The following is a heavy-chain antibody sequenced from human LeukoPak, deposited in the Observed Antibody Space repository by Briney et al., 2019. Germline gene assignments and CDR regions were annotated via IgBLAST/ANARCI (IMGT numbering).Heavy chain of an antibody. CDR2: IGGSTGTI. CDR1: GFTLSSFG. CDR3: ARDPLVNNGELSLSYFDY. D-gene: IGHD3-16*02. V-gene: IGHV3-48*01. J-gene: IGHJ4*02. Sequence: GGSLRLSCAASGFTLSSFGMNWVRQAPGKGLGWLSYIGGSTGTIYYADSVKGRFTISRDNSKNTLYLQMNSLRAEDTAVYYCARDPLVNNGELSLSYFDYWGQGTLVTVSS.